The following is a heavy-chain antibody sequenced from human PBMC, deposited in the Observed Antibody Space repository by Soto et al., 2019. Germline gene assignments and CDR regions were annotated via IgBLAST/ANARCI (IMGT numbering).Heavy chain of an antibody. Sequence: QVHLVESGGGVVQPGGSLTLSCSVSDFAFRLHGIHWVRHTPGKGLEWVAMIRHDGTKKYFPDSVRGRFTISRDSAKNKVYLQMNTLRGDDSALYFCARDRSSTYSYAMDLWGQGTTVTVSS. CDR3: ARDRSSTYSYAMDL. J-gene: IGHJ6*02. CDR2: IRHDGTKK. D-gene: IGHD3-10*01. CDR1: DFAFRLHG. V-gene: IGHV3-33*01.